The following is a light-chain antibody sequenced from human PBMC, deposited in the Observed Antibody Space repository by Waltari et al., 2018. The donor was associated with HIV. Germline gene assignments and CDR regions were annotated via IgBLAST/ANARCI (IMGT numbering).Light chain of an antibody. CDR1: SSNIGSNA. Sequence: QSVLTQHPSASGTPGPRVTISCSGSSSNIGSNAVNWFQHLSGTAPRLLIHSDNQRPSGVPDRVSGSKSGTSASLAITGLQSEDEAVYYCASWDDSLSALLFGGGTRLTVL. J-gene: IGLJ2*01. CDR3: ASWDDSLSALL. V-gene: IGLV1-44*01. CDR2: SDN.